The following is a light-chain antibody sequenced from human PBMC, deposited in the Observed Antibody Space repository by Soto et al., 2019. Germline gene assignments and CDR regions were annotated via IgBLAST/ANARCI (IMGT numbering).Light chain of an antibody. CDR2: GAS. CDR3: QQYNNWPPLT. V-gene: IGKV3-15*01. CDR1: QNVSSN. Sequence: EIVMTQSPATLSVSPGERATLSCRASQNVSSNLAWYQQKPGQAPRLLIYGASTRATGFPARFSGTGSGTEFTLTISSLQSEDFAVYYCQQYNNWPPLTFGGGTRWIS. J-gene: IGKJ4*01.